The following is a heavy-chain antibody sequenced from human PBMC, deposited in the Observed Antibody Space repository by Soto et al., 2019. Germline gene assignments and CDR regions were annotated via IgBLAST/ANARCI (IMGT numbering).Heavy chain of an antibody. J-gene: IGHJ5*02. CDR2: IFTRDSET. Sequence: GESLKISCRGPGHLFNNHWIGWVRQTPGKGLEWMGLIFTRDSETKTSPSFQGHVSFSVDNSINTVYLQWTSLKTTDTGIYFCARGYFDSGHGYDLWGQGTLVTVSS. CDR3: ARGYFDSGHGYDL. V-gene: IGHV5-51*01. D-gene: IGHD3-10*01. CDR1: GHLFNNHW.